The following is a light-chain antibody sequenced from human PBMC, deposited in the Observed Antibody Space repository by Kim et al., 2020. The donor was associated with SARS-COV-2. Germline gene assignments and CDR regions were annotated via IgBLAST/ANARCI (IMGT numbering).Light chain of an antibody. CDR2: GAS. Sequence: SASVGGRVTITCRASQDISNYLAWFKQKPGKAPKSLIYGASILQSGVPSKFSGRGSGTDFTLTISSLQPEDFATYYCQQYNTFPRTFGQGTKLEIK. V-gene: IGKV1-16*02. CDR3: QQYNTFPRT. J-gene: IGKJ2*02. CDR1: QDISNY.